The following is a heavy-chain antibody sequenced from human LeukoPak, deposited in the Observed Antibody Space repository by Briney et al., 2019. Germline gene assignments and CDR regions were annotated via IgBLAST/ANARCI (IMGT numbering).Heavy chain of an antibody. J-gene: IGHJ5*02. Sequence: SETLSLTCTVSGGSISSSSYYWSWIRQPPGKGLEWIGEINHSGSTNYNPSLKSRVTISVDTSKNQFSLKLSSVTAADTAVYYCARVDKSSSWYRNWFDPWGQGTLVTVSS. D-gene: IGHD6-13*01. V-gene: IGHV4-39*07. CDR2: INHSGST. CDR3: ARVDKSSSWYRNWFDP. CDR1: GGSISSSSYY.